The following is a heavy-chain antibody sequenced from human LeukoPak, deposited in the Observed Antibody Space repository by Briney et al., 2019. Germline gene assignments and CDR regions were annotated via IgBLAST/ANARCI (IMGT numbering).Heavy chain of an antibody. D-gene: IGHD3-22*01. CDR2: IYTSGST. J-gene: IGHJ4*02. CDR1: GGSISSGSYY. CDR3: ARESHPSAHTTMIQPYYFDY. V-gene: IGHV4-61*02. Sequence: SETLSLTCTVSGGSISSGSYYWSWIRQPAGKGLEWIGRIYTSGSTNYNPSLKSRVTMSVDTSKNQFSLKLSSVTAADTAVYYCARESHPSAHTTMIQPYYFDYWGQGTLVTVSS.